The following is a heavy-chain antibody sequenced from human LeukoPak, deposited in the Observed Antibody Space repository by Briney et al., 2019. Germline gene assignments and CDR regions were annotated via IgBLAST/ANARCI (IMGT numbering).Heavy chain of an antibody. CDR3: AKEGAEYSSSKGYYYYYMDV. J-gene: IGHJ6*03. V-gene: IGHV3-30*18. CDR2: ISYDGSNK. D-gene: IGHD6-6*01. CDR1: GFTFSSYG. Sequence: PGGSLRLSCAASGFTFSSYGMHWVRQAPGKGLEWVAVISYDGSNKYYADSVKGRFTISRDNSKNTLYLQMNSLRAEDTAVYYCAKEGAEYSSSKGYYYYYMDVWGKGTTVTVSS.